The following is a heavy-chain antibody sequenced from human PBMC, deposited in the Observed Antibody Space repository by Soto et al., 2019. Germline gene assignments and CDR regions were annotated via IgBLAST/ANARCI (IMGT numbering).Heavy chain of an antibody. CDR1: GFTFSSYS. CDR2: ISSSSSYI. D-gene: IGHD3-22*01. V-gene: IGHV3-21*01. Sequence: GGSLRLSCAASGFTFSSYSMNWVRQAPGKGLEWVSSISSSSSYIYYADSVKGRFTISRDNAKNSLYLQMNSLRAEDTAVYYCARGTYYTDSSGYTRCLDHWGQGTLVTVSS. CDR3: ARGTYYTDSSGYTRCLDH. J-gene: IGHJ4*02.